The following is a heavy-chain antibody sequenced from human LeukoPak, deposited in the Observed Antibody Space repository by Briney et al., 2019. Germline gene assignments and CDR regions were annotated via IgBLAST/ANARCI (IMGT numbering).Heavy chain of an antibody. CDR1: GGSFSGYY. J-gene: IGHJ4*02. Sequence: PSETLSLTCAVYGGSFSGYYWSWIRQPPGKGLEWIGEINHSGSTNYNPSLKSRVTISVDTSKNQFSLKLSSVTAADTAVYYCARGLGYCSGGSCYSSRSLFDYWGQGTLVTVSS. D-gene: IGHD2-15*01. CDR2: INHSGST. V-gene: IGHV4-34*01. CDR3: ARGLGYCSGGSCYSSRSLFDY.